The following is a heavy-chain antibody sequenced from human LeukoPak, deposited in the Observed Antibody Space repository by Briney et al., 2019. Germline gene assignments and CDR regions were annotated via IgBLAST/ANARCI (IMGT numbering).Heavy chain of an antibody. J-gene: IGHJ4*02. CDR3: ARNPITGTTDY. D-gene: IGHD1-20*01. CDR1: GGSFSGYY. Sequence: PSETLSLNCAVYGGSFSGYYWSWIRQPPGKGLEWIGEINHSGSTNYNPSLKSRVTISVDTSKNQFSLKLSSVTAADTAVYYCARNPITGTTDYWGQGTLVTVSS. CDR2: INHSGST. V-gene: IGHV4-34*01.